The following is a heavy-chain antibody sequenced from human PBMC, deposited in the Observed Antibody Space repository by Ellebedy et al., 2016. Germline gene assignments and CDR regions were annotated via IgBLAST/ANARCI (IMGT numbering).Heavy chain of an antibody. D-gene: IGHD3-3*01. Sequence: ASVKVSCKASGYTFTSYDINWVRQATGQGLEWMGWMNPNSGNTGYAQKFQGRVTMTRNTSISTAYMELSSLRSEDTAVYYCARGDQRFFWSGYYFWGNSDWFDPWGQGTLVTVSS. J-gene: IGHJ5*02. CDR1: GYTFTSYD. CDR2: MNPNSGNT. CDR3: ARGDQRFFWSGYYFWGNSDWFDP. V-gene: IGHV1-8*01.